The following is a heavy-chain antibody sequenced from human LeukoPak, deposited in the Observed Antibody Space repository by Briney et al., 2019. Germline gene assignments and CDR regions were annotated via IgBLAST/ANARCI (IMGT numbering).Heavy chain of an antibody. J-gene: IGHJ4*02. CDR1: GYSFTSSA. CDR2: INVANGDA. V-gene: IGHV1-3*01. CDR3: ARIWCPSGSCDSAFDY. Sequence: GASVKVSCKASGYSFTSSAIHWVRQAPGQRLEWMGWINVANGDAKYSQDFQGRVTFSRDTSASTAYVELSSLRSEDTAVFYCARIWCPSGSCDSAFDYWGQGTLVTVSS. D-gene: IGHD2-15*01.